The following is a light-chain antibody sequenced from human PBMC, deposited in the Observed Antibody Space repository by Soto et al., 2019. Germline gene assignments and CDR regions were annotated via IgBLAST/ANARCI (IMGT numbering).Light chain of an antibody. Sequence: QSVLTQPPSVSGAPGQRVTISCTGSSSNIGAGYDVHWYHQLPGTAPKLLIFGNTNRPSGVPDRFSGSKSGTSASLAINGLQADGEANYYCHSYDSTLSASIFGGGTKLTVL. CDR2: GNT. CDR3: HSYDSTLSASI. J-gene: IGLJ2*01. V-gene: IGLV1-40*01. CDR1: SSNIGAGYD.